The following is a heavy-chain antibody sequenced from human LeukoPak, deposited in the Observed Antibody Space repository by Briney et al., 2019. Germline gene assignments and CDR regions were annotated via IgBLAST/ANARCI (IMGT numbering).Heavy chain of an antibody. CDR3: ARVGGYGDNFGY. CDR2: IYYSGNT. J-gene: IGHJ4*02. Sequence: SETLSLTCTVSGGSINNYYWSWVRQPPGKGLEWIGYIYYSGNTNYNPSLKSRVTISVDTSKNQFSLKLSSVTAADTAVYYCARVGGYGDNFGYWGQGTLVTVSS. V-gene: IGHV4-59*01. D-gene: IGHD4-17*01. CDR1: GGSINNYY.